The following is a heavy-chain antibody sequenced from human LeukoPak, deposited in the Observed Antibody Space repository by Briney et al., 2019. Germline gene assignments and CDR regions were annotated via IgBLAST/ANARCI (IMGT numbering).Heavy chain of an antibody. CDR2: INPSGGST. D-gene: IGHD3-22*01. Sequence: ASVKVSCKASGYTFTSYYMHWVRQAPGQGLEWMGLINPSGGSTSYAQKFQGRVTMTRDTSTSTVYMELSSLRSEDTAVYYCAREGTGVYYYDSSGLFDYWGQGTLVTVSS. CDR1: GYTFTSYY. V-gene: IGHV1-46*01. J-gene: IGHJ4*02. CDR3: AREGTGVYYYDSSGLFDY.